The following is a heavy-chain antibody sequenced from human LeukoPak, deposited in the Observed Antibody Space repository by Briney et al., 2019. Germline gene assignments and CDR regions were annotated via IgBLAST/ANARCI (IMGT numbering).Heavy chain of an antibody. CDR3: ANSLRPIYSGSYYGLDY. Sequence: GGSLRLSCAASGFTFSSYGMHWVRQAPGKGLEWVAFIRYDGSNKYYADSVKGQFTISRDNSKNTLYLQMNSLRAEDTAVYYCANSLRPIYSGSYYGLDYWGQGTLVTVSS. D-gene: IGHD1-26*01. V-gene: IGHV3-30*02. CDR2: IRYDGSNK. CDR1: GFTFSSYG. J-gene: IGHJ4*02.